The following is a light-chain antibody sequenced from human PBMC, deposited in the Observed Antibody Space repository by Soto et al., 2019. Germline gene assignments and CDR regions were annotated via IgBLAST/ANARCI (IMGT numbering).Light chain of an antibody. CDR1: QTISSY. V-gene: IGKV1-39*01. CDR2: PAS. J-gene: IGKJ5*01. Sequence: DVHMTQSPSSLSASVGYRFTITCGASQTISSYLNWYQQEPGKAPKLLIYPASSLQSGVPSRFSGYGSGTDFTLSISSLPPEDFATYYCQQADSFPITFGQGTRLEIK. CDR3: QQADSFPIT.